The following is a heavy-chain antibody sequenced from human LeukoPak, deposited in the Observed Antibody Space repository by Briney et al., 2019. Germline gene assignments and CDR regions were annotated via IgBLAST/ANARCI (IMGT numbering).Heavy chain of an antibody. CDR1: GFTFSDHY. Sequence: GGSLRLSCAASGFTFSDHYMSWMRQAPGKGLEWLSHISISGETSYNADSVKGRFTISRDNAKNSLYLQMNSLRAEDTAVYYCARGRGSLFDYWGQGTLVTVSS. CDR3: ARGRGSLFDY. J-gene: IGHJ4*02. V-gene: IGHV3-11*04. D-gene: IGHD3-16*01. CDR2: ISISGETS.